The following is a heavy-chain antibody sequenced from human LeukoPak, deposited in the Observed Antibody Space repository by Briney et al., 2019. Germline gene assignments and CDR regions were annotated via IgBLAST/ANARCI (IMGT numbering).Heavy chain of an antibody. J-gene: IGHJ6*03. CDR1: GGTFSSYS. D-gene: IGHD1-26*01. Sequence: SVKVSCKASGGTFSSYSISWVRQAPGQGLEWMGGIIPIFGTANYAQKFQGRVTITTDESTSTAYMELSSLRSEDTAVYYCARTGYSGSYYHVSYYYYMDVWGKGTTVTVSS. CDR2: IIPIFGTA. V-gene: IGHV1-69*05. CDR3: ARTGYSGSYYHVSYYYYMDV.